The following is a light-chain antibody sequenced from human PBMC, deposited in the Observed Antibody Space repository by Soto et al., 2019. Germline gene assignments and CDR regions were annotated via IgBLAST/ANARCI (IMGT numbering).Light chain of an antibody. CDR3: KQYGSSGT. Sequence: ELLLTQCPGILSFYPGESATLSWRASQSVSSRYLAWYQQKPGQAPRLLIYGASNRATGIPDRFSGSGSGTDSTLTISRLEPEDFAVYYCKQYGSSGTCGQGTKVHIK. J-gene: IGKJ1*01. CDR2: GAS. CDR1: QSVSSRY. V-gene: IGKV3-20*01.